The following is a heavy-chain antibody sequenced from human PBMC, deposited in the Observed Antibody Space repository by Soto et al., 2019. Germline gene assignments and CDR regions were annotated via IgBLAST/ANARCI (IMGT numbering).Heavy chain of an antibody. Sequence: VASVKVSCKASGYTFTSYDINWVRQATGQGLEWMGWMNPNSGNTGYAQKFQGRVTMTRNTSISTAYMELSSLRSEDTAVYYCARAPRIAVAGKTDYYYYMDVWGKGTTVTVSS. CDR2: MNPNSGNT. CDR3: ARAPRIAVAGKTDYYYYMDV. V-gene: IGHV1-8*01. J-gene: IGHJ6*03. D-gene: IGHD6-19*01. CDR1: GYTFTSYD.